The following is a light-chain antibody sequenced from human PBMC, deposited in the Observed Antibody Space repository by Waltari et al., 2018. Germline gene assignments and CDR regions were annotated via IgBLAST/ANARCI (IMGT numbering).Light chain of an antibody. CDR3: QQLNSYQWT. Sequence: IQLTQSPSSLSASVGDRVTITCRASQCISNYLAWYQQTPGKAPKHLIYAASTLQSGVPSRFSGSGSGTDFTLTISSLQPEDFATYYCQQLNSYQWTFGQGTKVEIK. J-gene: IGKJ1*01. CDR2: AAS. V-gene: IGKV1-9*01. CDR1: QCISNY.